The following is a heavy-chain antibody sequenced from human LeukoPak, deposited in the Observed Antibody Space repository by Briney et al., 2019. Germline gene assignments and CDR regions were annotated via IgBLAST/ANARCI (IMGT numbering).Heavy chain of an antibody. CDR2: ISYDGSNK. CDR1: GFTFSSYG. D-gene: IGHD3-3*01. V-gene: IGHV3-30*03. J-gene: IGHJ4*02. CDR3: ARGLRGTIFGVVIEFDY. Sequence: GGSLRLSCAASGFTFSSYGMHWVRQAPGKGLEWVAVISYDGSNKYYADSVKGRFTISRDNSKNTLYLQVNSLRAEDTAVYYCARGLRGTIFGVVIEFDYWGQGTLVTVSS.